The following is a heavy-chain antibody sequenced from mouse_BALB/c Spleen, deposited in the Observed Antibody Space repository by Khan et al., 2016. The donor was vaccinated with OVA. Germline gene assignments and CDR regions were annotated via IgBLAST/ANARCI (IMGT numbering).Heavy chain of an antibody. J-gene: IGHJ2*01. CDR1: GYTFPDYV. CDR2: INTYTGKP. V-gene: IGHV9-3-1*01. CDR3: TRFHGGY. Sequence: QIQLVQSGPELKKPGETVKISCKASGYTFPDYVMNWVKQSPGKGLKWMGWINTYTGKPTYADDFKGRFAFSLETSASTAYLQINSLKNEDTATEFWTRFHGGYWGQGTTLTVSP.